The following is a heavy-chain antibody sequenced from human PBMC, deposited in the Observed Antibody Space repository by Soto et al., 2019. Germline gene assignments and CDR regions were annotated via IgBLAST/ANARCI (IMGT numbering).Heavy chain of an antibody. CDR1: GGSISSGGYS. D-gene: IGHD3-22*01. V-gene: IGHV4-61*08. CDR3: ARLGGYYQSLDT. CDR2: VYYTGTT. J-gene: IGHJ5*02. Sequence: PSETLSLTCAVSGGSISSGGYSWTWIQQPPGKGLEWIGYVYYTGTTTYSPSLKSRVTISVDTSMNQISLKLSSVTAADTAFYYCARLGGYYQSLDTWGQGTLVTVSS.